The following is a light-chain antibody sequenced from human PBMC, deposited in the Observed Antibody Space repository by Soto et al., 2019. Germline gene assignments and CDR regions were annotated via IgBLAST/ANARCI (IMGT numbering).Light chain of an antibody. CDR1: SNDVGAYNY. V-gene: IGLV2-8*01. Sequence: QSVLPQPPSASGSPGQSVTISCTGTSNDVGAYNYVSWYQQHPGKAPKVMIYEVNKRPSGVPDRFSGSKSGNTASLTVSGLQAEDEADYYCSSFAVSNSFVFGTGTKVTVL. CDR3: SSFAVSNSFV. J-gene: IGLJ1*01. CDR2: EVN.